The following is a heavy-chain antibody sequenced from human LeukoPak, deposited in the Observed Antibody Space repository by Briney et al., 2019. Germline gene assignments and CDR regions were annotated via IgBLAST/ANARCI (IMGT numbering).Heavy chain of an antibody. J-gene: IGHJ6*03. Sequence: PSETLSLTCAVYGGSFSGYYWSWIRQPAGKGLEWIGRIYTSGSTNYNPSLKSRVTISVDTSKNQFSLKLSSVTAADTAVYYCARESAAGIYYYYYYMDVWGKGTTVTISS. V-gene: IGHV4-4*07. CDR3: ARESAAGIYYYYYYMDV. CDR1: GGSFSGYY. CDR2: IYTSGST. D-gene: IGHD6-13*01.